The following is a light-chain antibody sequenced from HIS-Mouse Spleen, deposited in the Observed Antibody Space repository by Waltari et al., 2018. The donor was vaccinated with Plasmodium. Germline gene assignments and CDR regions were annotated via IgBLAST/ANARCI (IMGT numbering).Light chain of an antibody. Sequence: AIRMTQSPSSFSASTGDSVTITWRASQGISSYLAWYQQKPGKAPKLLIYAASTLQSVVPSRFSGSGSGTDFTLTISCLQSEDFATYYCQQYYSYPYTFGQGTKLEIK. J-gene: IGKJ2*01. CDR3: QQYYSYPYT. V-gene: IGKV1-8*01. CDR2: AAS. CDR1: QGISSY.